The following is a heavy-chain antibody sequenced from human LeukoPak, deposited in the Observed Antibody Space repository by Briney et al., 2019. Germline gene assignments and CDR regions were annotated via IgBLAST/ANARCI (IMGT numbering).Heavy chain of an antibody. V-gene: IGHV3-30*04. J-gene: IGHJ4*02. D-gene: IGHD1-26*01. Sequence: GGSLRLSCAASGFTFSSYAMHWVRQAPGKGLEWVAVISYDGSNKYYADSVKGRFTISRDNSKNTLYLQMNSLRAEDTAVYYCAKERGVVGAITFFDYWGQGTLVTVSS. CDR2: ISYDGSNK. CDR1: GFTFSSYA. CDR3: AKERGVVGAITFFDY.